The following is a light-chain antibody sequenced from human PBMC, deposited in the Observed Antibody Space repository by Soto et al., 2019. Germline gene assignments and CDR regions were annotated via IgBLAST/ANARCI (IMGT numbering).Light chain of an antibody. J-gene: IGKJ1*01. CDR1: QGISDY. CDR2: TAS. V-gene: IGKV1-39*01. CDR3: QESRSALWGT. Sequence: DIRMTQSPSSLSASVGDTVTITCRASQGISDYLSWFQHKPGEAPKLLIYTASSLQGGVPLRFSGAGSRTDFSLTISGLQPEDSATYYCQESRSALWGTCGQGTKVDIK.